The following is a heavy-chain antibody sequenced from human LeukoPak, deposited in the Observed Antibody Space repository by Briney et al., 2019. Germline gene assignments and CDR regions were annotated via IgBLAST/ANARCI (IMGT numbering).Heavy chain of an antibody. Sequence: SCKASGYTFTGYYMHWVRQAPGKGLEWVAVISYDGSNKYYADSVKGRFTISRDNSKNTLYLQMNSLRAEDTAVYYCAREIAARPDGSGFDYWGQGTLVTVSS. CDR2: ISYDGSNK. CDR3: AREIAARPDGSGFDY. D-gene: IGHD6-6*01. J-gene: IGHJ4*02. V-gene: IGHV3-30*04. CDR1: GYTFTGYY.